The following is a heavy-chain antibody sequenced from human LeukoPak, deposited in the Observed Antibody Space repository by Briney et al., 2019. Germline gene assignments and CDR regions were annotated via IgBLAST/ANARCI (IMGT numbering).Heavy chain of an antibody. CDR2: ISYDGSNK. Sequence: GGSLRLSCAASGFTFSSYAMHWVRQAPGKGLEWVAVISYDGSNKYYADSVKGRFTISRDNAKNSLYLQMSSLRDEDTAVYYCARDLHAYYDFWSGYYTRGWDNWFDPWGQGTLVTVSS. J-gene: IGHJ5*02. CDR1: GFTFSSYA. V-gene: IGHV3-30-3*01. CDR3: ARDLHAYYDFWSGYYTRGWDNWFDP. D-gene: IGHD3-3*01.